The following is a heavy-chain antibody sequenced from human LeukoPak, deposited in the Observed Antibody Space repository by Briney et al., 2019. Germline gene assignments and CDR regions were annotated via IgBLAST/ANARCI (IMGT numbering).Heavy chain of an antibody. CDR2: ISTRGTTL. CDR3: AREGSTLGSYGSGSPYNFVY. J-gene: IGHJ4*02. Sequence: PGGPLGLSCAASGFTFTTYEKHWVRQAPGKGLEWLSYISTRGTTLYYAHSVKGRFTISRDIATNTLYLQMNSLRAEDTAVYYCAREGSTLGSYGSGSPYNFVYWGQGALVTVSS. CDR1: GFTFTTYE. D-gene: IGHD3-10*01. V-gene: IGHV3-48*03.